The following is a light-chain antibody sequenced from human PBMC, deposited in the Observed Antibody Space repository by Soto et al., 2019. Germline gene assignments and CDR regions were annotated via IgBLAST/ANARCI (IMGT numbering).Light chain of an antibody. Sequence: DIEMTQSPATLSASVGDGVAIXXRASQSISTYLAWYQQKPGKAPKXLRYKASSLESGVPSRFSGSGAGAEFTLTSSSLQPDDFATYYCRQHNTYPRTCGQGTKVDIK. CDR1: QSISTY. CDR3: RQHNTYPRT. CDR2: KAS. J-gene: IGKJ1*01. V-gene: IGKV1-5*03.